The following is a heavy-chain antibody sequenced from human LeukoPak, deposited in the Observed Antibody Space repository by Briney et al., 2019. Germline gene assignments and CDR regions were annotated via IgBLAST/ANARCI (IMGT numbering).Heavy chain of an antibody. Sequence: SETLSLTCAVYGGSFSGYYWSWIRQPPGKGLEWIGQITYGGKTKYNPSLKSRVTISIDTSKNQFSLKLSSVTAADTAVYYCARGDSSGWSNFDYWGQGTLVTVSS. CDR1: GGSFSGYY. V-gene: IGHV4-34*01. J-gene: IGHJ4*02. CDR3: ARGDSSGWSNFDY. CDR2: ITYGGKT. D-gene: IGHD6-19*01.